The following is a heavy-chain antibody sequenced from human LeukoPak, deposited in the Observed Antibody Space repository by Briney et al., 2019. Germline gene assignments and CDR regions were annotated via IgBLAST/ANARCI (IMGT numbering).Heavy chain of an antibody. V-gene: IGHV4-61*01. CDR1: GYSISSGYY. Sequence: SETLSLTCAVSGYSISSGYYWSWIRQPPGKGLEWIGYIYYSGSTNYNPSLKSRVTISVDTSKNQFSLKLSSVTAADTAVYYCARDEFYCSGGSCYGWFDPWGQGTLVTVSS. J-gene: IGHJ5*02. CDR2: IYYSGST. CDR3: ARDEFYCSGGSCYGWFDP. D-gene: IGHD2-15*01.